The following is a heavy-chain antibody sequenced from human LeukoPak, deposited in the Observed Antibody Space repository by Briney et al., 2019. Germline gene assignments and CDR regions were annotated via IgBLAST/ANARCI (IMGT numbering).Heavy chain of an antibody. V-gene: IGHV1-69*05. CDR1: GGTFISYA. CDR2: IIHIFGTA. Sequence: GASVKVSCKASGGTFISYAISWVRQAPGQGGEWMGRIIHIFGTANYEQKFQGRVTITTDEAKRTAYMELSSLRSEDTAVYYCARVPPVNPNWFDPWGQGTLVTVSS. J-gene: IGHJ5*02. CDR3: ARVPPVNPNWFDP.